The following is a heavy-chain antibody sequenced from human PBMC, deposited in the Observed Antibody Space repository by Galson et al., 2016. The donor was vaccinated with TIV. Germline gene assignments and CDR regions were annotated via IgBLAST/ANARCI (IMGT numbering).Heavy chain of an antibody. Sequence: SLRLSCAASGFTFSNYWMSWVRQAPGKGLEWVAYIKQTGSEKYYVDSVKGRFTISRDNAKNSLYLQMNSLGAEDTAVYYCARQYYFYSYGMDVWGQGTAATVSS. CDR3: ARQYYFYSYGMDV. CDR2: IKQTGSEK. J-gene: IGHJ6*02. V-gene: IGHV3-7*01. CDR1: GFTFSNYW.